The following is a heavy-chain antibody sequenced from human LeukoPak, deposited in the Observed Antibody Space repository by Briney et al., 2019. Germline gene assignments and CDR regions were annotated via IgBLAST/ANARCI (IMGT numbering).Heavy chain of an antibody. V-gene: IGHV3-21*01. J-gene: IGHJ4*02. Sequence: GGSLTLSCAVSGFTFSSYSMYWVRQAPGKGLEWVSSISSSSSYIYYADSVKGRFTISRDNAKNSLYLQMNSLRAEDTAVYYCARGAFAGGYFDDRGQGTLVTVSS. CDR3: ARGAFAGGYFDD. CDR2: ISSSSSYI. D-gene: IGHD3-10*01. CDR1: GFTFSSYS.